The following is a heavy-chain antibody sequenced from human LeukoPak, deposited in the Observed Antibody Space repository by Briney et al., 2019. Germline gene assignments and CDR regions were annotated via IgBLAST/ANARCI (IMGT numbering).Heavy chain of an antibody. CDR1: GFTFSSYG. CDR2: IRYDGSNK. D-gene: IGHD4-17*01. V-gene: IGHV3-30*02. J-gene: IGHJ4*02. CDR3: AREKEGYYGDYQFDY. Sequence: PGGSLRLSCAASGFTFSSYGMHWVRQAPGKGLEWVAFIRYDGSNKYYADSVKGRFTISRDNAKNSLYLQMNSLRAEDTAVYYCAREKEGYYGDYQFDYWGQGTLVTVSS.